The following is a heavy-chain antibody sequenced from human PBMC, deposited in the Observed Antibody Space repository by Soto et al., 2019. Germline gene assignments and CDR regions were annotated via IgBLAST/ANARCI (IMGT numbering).Heavy chain of an antibody. CDR2: VWYDGSNK. V-gene: IGHV3-33*01. CDR3: ARDSRLLRNYYYYYMDV. J-gene: IGHJ6*03. D-gene: IGHD3-10*01. CDR1: GFTFSSYG. Sequence: GGSLRLSCAASGFTFSSYGMHWARQAPGKGLEWVAVVWYDGSNKYYVDSVKGRFTISRDNSKNTLYLQMNSLRVEDTAVYYCARDSRLLRNYYYYYMDVWGKGTTVTVSS.